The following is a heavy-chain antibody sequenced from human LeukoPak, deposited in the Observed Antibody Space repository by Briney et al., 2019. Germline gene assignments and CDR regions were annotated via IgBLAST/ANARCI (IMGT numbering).Heavy chain of an antibody. CDR1: GFTFSSYA. CDR2: ISGSGGST. Sequence: GGSLRLSCAASGFTFSSYAMSWVRQAPGKGLEWFSAISGSGGSTYYADSVKGRFTISRDNSKNTLYLQMNSLRAEDTAVYYCAKDVYDSSGYDWFDPWGQGTLVTVSS. V-gene: IGHV3-23*01. D-gene: IGHD3-22*01. J-gene: IGHJ5*02. CDR3: AKDVYDSSGYDWFDP.